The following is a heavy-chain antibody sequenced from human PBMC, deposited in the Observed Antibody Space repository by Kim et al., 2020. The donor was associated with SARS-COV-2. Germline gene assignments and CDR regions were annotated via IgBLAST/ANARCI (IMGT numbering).Heavy chain of an antibody. CDR2: IYYSGST. D-gene: IGHD3-9*01. Sequence: SETLSLTCTVSGGSISSSSYYWGWIRQPPGKGLEWIGSIYYSGSTYYNPSLKSRVTISVDTSKNQFSLKLSSVTAADTAVYYCARRRHYYDILTGPFDYWGQGTLVTVSS. CDR1: GGSISSSSYY. CDR3: ARRRHYYDILTGPFDY. J-gene: IGHJ4*02. V-gene: IGHV4-39*07.